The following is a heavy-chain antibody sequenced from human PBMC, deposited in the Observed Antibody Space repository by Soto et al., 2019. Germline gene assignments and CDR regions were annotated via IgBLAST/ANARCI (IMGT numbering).Heavy chain of an antibody. J-gene: IGHJ4*02. Sequence: PGGSLRLSCAASGFTFSSYSMNWVRQAPGKGLEWVSSISSSSSYIYYADSVKGRFTISRDNAKNSLYLQMNGLRAEDTAVYYCASTKSTRYSSGWYAFDYWGQGTLVTV. CDR3: ASTKSTRYSSGWYAFDY. CDR2: ISSSSSYI. D-gene: IGHD6-19*01. V-gene: IGHV3-21*01. CDR1: GFTFSSYS.